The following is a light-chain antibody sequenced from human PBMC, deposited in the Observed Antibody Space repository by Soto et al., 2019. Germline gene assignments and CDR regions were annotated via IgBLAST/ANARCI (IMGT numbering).Light chain of an antibody. CDR2: DNN. CDR1: SSNIGKNY. V-gene: IGLV1-51*01. CDR3: GTWDSSLSAGVV. Sequence: QSVLTQPPSVSAAPGQKVTISCSGSSSNIGKNYVSWYQQLPGTAPKLLIYDNNKRPSGIPDRFSGSKSGTSATLGITGLQTGDEADYYCGTWDSSLSAGVVFGGGTQLTVL. J-gene: IGLJ2*01.